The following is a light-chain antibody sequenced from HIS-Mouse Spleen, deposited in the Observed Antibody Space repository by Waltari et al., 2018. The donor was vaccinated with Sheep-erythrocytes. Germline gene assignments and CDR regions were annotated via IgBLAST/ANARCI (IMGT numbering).Light chain of an antibody. Sequence: SYVLTQPPSVSVAPGKTARITCGGNNIGSKSVHWNQQKPGQAPVLVVYDDSDRPSGIPARFSGSHSGNTAALTISRVEAGDEADYYCQVWDSSSDHYVFGTGTKVTVL. V-gene: IGLV3-21*03. J-gene: IGLJ1*01. CDR1: NIGSKS. CDR3: QVWDSSSDHYV. CDR2: DDS.